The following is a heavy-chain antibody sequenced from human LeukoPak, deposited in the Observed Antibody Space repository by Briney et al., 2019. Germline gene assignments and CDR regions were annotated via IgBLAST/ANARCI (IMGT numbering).Heavy chain of an antibody. CDR2: INPNSGGT. V-gene: IGHV1-2*02. CDR3: ARGARIAATYYYYMDV. CDR1: GYTFTGYY. Sequence: ASVKVSCKASGYTFTGYYMHCVRQAPGQGLEWMGWINPNSGGTNYAQKFQGRVTMTRDTSISTAYMELSRLRSDDTAVYYCARGARIAATYYYYMDVWGKGTTVTVSS. J-gene: IGHJ6*03. D-gene: IGHD6-6*01.